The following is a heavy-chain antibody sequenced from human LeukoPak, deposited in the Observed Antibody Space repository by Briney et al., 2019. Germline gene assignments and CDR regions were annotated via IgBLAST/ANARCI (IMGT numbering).Heavy chain of an antibody. CDR1: GDSISSYY. CDR3: ARVFRRGNKGSIDAFDI. Sequence: SETLSLTCTVSGDSISSYYWSWIRQPPGKGLKWIGYIYYSGSTNYNPSLKSRVTISVDTSKNQFSLKLSSVTAADTAVYYCARVFRRGNKGSIDAFDIWGQGTMVTVSS. D-gene: IGHD3-10*01. CDR2: IYYSGST. V-gene: IGHV4-59*08. J-gene: IGHJ3*02.